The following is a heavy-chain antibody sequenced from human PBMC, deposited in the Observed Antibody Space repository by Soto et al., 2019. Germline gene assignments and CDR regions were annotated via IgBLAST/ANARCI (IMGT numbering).Heavy chain of an antibody. D-gene: IGHD5-18*01. Sequence: SGTLSLTCTVSGGSTSSGGFYWSWIRQHPGKGLEWIGYIYYSGISYYNPSLKSRVSISLDTSRNQFSMTLNSVTAADTAVYYCARNGYTYGMDVWGQGATVTVSS. V-gene: IGHV4-31*03. CDR1: GGSTSSGGFY. CDR3: ARNGYTYGMDV. CDR2: IYYSGIS. J-gene: IGHJ6*02.